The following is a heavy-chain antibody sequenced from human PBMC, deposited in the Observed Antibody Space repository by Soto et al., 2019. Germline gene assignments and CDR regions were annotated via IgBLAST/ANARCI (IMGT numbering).Heavy chain of an antibody. CDR3: ARGQALGGYLDY. Sequence: GGSLRLSCAASGFLFNSYGMHWVRPAPGKGLEWVAVISKDGSNKYYADSVKGRFTISRDKSKNTLYLQMNSLRAEDTAVFYCARGQALGGYLDYWGQGTLVTVSS. J-gene: IGHJ4*02. V-gene: IGHV3-30*03. CDR2: ISKDGSNK. CDR1: GFLFNSYG.